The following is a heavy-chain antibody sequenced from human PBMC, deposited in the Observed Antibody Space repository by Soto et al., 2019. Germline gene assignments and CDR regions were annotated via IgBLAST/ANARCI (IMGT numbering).Heavy chain of an antibody. Sequence: SETLSLTCTVSGGSISSSSYYWGWIRQPPGKGLEWIGGIYYSGSTYYNPSLKSRVTISVDTSKNQFSLKLSSVTAADTAVYYCARREYSRSWFDPWGQGALVTVSS. CDR1: GGSISSSSYY. CDR3: ARREYSRSWFDP. V-gene: IGHV4-39*01. D-gene: IGHD6-6*01. J-gene: IGHJ5*02. CDR2: IYYSGST.